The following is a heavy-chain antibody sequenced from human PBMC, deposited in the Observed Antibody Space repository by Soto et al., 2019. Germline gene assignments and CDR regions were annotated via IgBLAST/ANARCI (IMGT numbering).Heavy chain of an antibody. CDR1: GLYFNSDN. CDR3: ARDVSYCSGSSCPPHYYSGMDV. CDR2: ISSSSSYI. J-gene: IGHJ6*01. D-gene: IGHD2-15*01. V-gene: IGHV3-21*01. Sequence: ASLRLCCPATGLYFNSDNLGWLRIAPGKGLEWVSSISSSSSYIYYADSVKGRFTISRDNAKNSLYLQMNSLRAEDTAVYYCARDVSYCSGSSCPPHYYSGMDVRGQGTTVTGSS.